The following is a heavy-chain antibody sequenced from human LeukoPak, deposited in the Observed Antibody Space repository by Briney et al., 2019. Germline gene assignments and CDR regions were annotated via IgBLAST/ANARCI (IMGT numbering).Heavy chain of an antibody. CDR2: IYYSGST. CDR3: ARGSVVRGVIHLDY. J-gene: IGHJ4*02. D-gene: IGHD3-10*01. Sequence: SETLSLTCTVSGGSISSGGYYWSWIRQHPGKGLEWIGYIYYSGSTYYNPSLKSRVTISVDTSKNQFSLKLSSVTAADTAVYYCARGSVVRGVIHLDYWGQGTLVTVSS. CDR1: GGSISSGGYY. V-gene: IGHV4-31*03.